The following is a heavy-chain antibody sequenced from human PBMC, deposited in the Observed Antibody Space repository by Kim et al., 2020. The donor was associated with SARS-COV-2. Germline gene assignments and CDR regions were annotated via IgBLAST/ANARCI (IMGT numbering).Heavy chain of an antibody. D-gene: IGHD3-3*01. CDR3: ASGGDAHTFVGVRDY. V-gene: IGHV3-11*03. CDR2: VTYNRSNT. CDR1: GFTFSSYD. J-gene: IGHJ4*01. Sequence: GGSLRLSCAASGFTFSSYDMHWVRQAPGKGLEWVALVTYNRSNTNYADSVKGRFTISRDNAKNSLYLQMNSLRAEDTAVYYCASGGDAHTFVGVRDYWG.